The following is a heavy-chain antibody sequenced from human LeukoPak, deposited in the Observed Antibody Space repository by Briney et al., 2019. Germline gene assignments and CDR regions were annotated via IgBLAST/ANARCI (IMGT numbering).Heavy chain of an antibody. CDR2: INPNSGGT. J-gene: IGHJ4*02. V-gene: IGHV1-2*02. CDR3: ARDALWGAEWGN. Sequence: ASVKVSCKASGYTFTCYYMHWVRQAPGQGLEWMGWINPNSGGTNYAQKFQGRVTMTRDTSISTAYMELSRLRSDDTAVYYCARDALWGAEWGNWGQGTLVTVSS. CDR1: GYTFTCYY. D-gene: IGHD1-26*01.